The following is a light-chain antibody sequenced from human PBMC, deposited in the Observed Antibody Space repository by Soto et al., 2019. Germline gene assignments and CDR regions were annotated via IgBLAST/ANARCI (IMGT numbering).Light chain of an antibody. V-gene: IGLV1-40*01. Sequence: QSVLTQPPSVSGAPGQRVTISCTGSSSNIGAGYDVNWYQQLPGTAPKLLIYGNSNRPSGVPDRFSGSKSGTSASLAITGLQAEDEADYYCQSYDNRLSDSFGPGTKLTVL. CDR3: QSYDNRLSDS. CDR1: SSNIGAGYD. CDR2: GNS. J-gene: IGLJ1*01.